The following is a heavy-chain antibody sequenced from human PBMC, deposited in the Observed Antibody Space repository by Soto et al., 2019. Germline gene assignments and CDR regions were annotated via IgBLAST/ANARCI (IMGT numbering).Heavy chain of an antibody. CDR2: ISAYNGNT. Sequence: ASVKVSCKASGYTFTSYGISWVRQAPGQGFEWMGWISAYNGNTNYAQKLQGRVTMTTDTSTSTAYMELRSLRSDDTAVYYCARDIVVVPAAPGGAFDIWGQGTVVTVSS. CDR1: GYTFTSYG. J-gene: IGHJ3*02. CDR3: ARDIVVVPAAPGGAFDI. D-gene: IGHD2-2*01. V-gene: IGHV1-18*01.